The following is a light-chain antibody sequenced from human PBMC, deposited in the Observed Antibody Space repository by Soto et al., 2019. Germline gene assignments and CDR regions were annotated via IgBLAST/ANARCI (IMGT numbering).Light chain of an antibody. Sequence: IQVSQSLSTLSGSVGDRVTITCRASQTISSWLAWYQQKPGKAPKLLIYKASTLKSGVPSRFSGSGSGTEFTLTISSLQPDDFATYCCQHYNSYSEAFGQGTKVDIK. CDR2: KAS. CDR1: QTISSW. CDR3: QHYNSYSEA. V-gene: IGKV1-5*03. J-gene: IGKJ1*01.